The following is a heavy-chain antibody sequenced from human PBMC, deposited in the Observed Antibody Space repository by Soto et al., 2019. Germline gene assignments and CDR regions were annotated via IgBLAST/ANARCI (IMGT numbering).Heavy chain of an antibody. D-gene: IGHD3-10*01. CDR3: ARDHYGPLDY. Sequence: QVQLVQSGAEVKKPGASVKVSCRPSGYTFTAYYIHWVRQAPGQGLEWMGWVEPNSGGTRDAQNFQGRVTMTRDTSTSTVYMVLNWLRFEDTALYYCARDHYGPLDYWGQGTLVIVSS. CDR2: VEPNSGGT. J-gene: IGHJ4*02. V-gene: IGHV1-2*02. CDR1: GYTFTAYY.